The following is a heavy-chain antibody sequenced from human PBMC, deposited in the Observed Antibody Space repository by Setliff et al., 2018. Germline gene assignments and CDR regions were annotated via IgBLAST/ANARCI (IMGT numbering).Heavy chain of an antibody. CDR3: ARTCSGSGCYAGLGS. D-gene: IGHD2-15*01. Sequence: LRLSCAASGFTFSTYRMHWVRQAPGKGLEWVAVIWDDGVKKYRADSVKGRFTISRDNSKNTLYLQMNSLRPEDTAVYYCARTCSGSGCYAGLGSWGQGTPVTVSS. CDR2: IWDDGVKK. J-gene: IGHJ5*02. CDR1: GFTFSTYR. V-gene: IGHV3-33*08.